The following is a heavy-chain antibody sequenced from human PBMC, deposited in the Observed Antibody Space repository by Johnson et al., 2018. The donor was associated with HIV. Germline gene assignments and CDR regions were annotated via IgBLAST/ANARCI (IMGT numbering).Heavy chain of an antibody. J-gene: IGHJ3*02. CDR3: ARAREVYYLDAFDI. D-gene: IGHD3-22*01. CDR1: GFTFSDYY. CDR2: IGSSGSTI. V-gene: IGHV3-11*04. Sequence: QVQLVESGGGVVQPGRSLRLSCAASGFTFSDYYMSWIRQAPGKGLEWISYIGSSGSTIYYADSVKGRFTISRDNAKNSLYLQMNSLRAEDTAVYYCARAREVYYLDAFDIWGQGTMVTVSS.